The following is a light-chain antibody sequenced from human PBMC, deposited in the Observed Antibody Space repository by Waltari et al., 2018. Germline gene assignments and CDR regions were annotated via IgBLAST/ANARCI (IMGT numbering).Light chain of an antibody. CDR3: CSYAGSAIWV. CDR2: EDN. V-gene: IGLV2-23*01. J-gene: IGLJ3*02. Sequence: QSALTQPAPVSGSPGQSTTISCPATSSDVGSYNLVSWYQQHPGKAPKLMIYEDNKRPSGVANRFSGSKSGNTASLTISGLQAEDEADYYCCSYAGSAIWVFGGGTKLTVL. CDR1: SSDVGSYNL.